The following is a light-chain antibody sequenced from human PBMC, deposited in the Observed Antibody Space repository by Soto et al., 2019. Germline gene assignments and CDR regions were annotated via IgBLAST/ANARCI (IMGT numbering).Light chain of an antibody. Sequence: LTHPRSVSGSPGQSVTISCTGTSSDVGGYNYVSWYQHHPGKAPKLMIYDVTKRPSGVRDRFSASKSGNTASLTISGLQAEDEADYYCCSYAGSYTYVFGTGTKVTVL. V-gene: IGLV2-11*01. CDR1: SSDVGGYNY. CDR2: DVT. J-gene: IGLJ1*01. CDR3: CSYAGSYTYV.